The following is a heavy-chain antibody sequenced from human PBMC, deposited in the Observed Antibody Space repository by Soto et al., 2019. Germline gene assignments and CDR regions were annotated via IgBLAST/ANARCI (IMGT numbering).Heavy chain of an antibody. J-gene: IGHJ6*02. CDR2: IYYSGNT. Sequence: SETLSLTCTVSGGSIGGSTYYWGWIRQPPGKGLELIGSIYYSGNTYYNPSLKCRVTISVDTSNNQFSLKLTFVTAADTAVYYCARLPGYGSESSGMDVWGQGTTVTVSS. CDR1: GGSIGGSTYY. V-gene: IGHV4-39*01. CDR3: ARLPGYGSESSGMDV. D-gene: IGHD3-10*01.